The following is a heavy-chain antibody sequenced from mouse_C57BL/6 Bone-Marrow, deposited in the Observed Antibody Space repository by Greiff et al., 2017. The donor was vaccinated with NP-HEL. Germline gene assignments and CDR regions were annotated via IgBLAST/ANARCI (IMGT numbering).Heavy chain of an antibody. CDR3: ARFAGTNFDYAIDY. D-gene: IGHD1-1*01. CDR2: IHPNSGST. V-gene: IGHV1-64*01. Sequence: VQLQQPGAELAKPGASVKLSCKASGYTFTSYWMHWVKQRPGQGLEWIGMIHPNSGSTNYNEKFKSKATLTVDKSSSTAYMQLSSLTSEDSAVYYCARFAGTNFDYAIDYWGQGTSVTVSS. CDR1: GYTFTSYW. J-gene: IGHJ4*01.